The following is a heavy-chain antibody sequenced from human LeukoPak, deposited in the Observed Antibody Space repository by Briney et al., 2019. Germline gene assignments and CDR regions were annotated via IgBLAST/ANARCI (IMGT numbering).Heavy chain of an antibody. Sequence: GASVKVSCKASGYTFTGYYMHWVRQAPGQGREWMGWINPNSGGTNYAKKFQGRVTMTRDTSISTAYMELSRLRSDDTAVYYCARSRITIFGVVTTGFDYWGQGTLVTVSS. CDR2: INPNSGGT. CDR1: GYTFTGYY. V-gene: IGHV1-2*02. D-gene: IGHD3-3*01. J-gene: IGHJ4*02. CDR3: ARSRITIFGVVTTGFDY.